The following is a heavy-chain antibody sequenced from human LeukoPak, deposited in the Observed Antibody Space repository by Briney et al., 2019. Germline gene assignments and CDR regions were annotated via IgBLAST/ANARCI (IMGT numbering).Heavy chain of an antibody. D-gene: IGHD5-12*01. Sequence: SVKVSCKASGGTFSSYAISWVRQAPGQGLEWMGRIIPIFGTANYAQKFQGRVTITTDESTSTAYMELSSLRSEDTAVYYCAREDIVATMMSRFDPWGQGTPVTVSS. CDR1: GGTFSSYA. CDR2: IIPIFGTA. V-gene: IGHV1-69*05. J-gene: IGHJ5*02. CDR3: AREDIVATMMSRFDP.